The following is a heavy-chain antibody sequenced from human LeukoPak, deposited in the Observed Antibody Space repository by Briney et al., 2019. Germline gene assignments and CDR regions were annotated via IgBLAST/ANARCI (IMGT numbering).Heavy chain of an antibody. CDR1: GFTFSSWA. D-gene: IGHD3-22*01. V-gene: IGHV3-23*01. CDR3: ATLITMIH. CDR2: FSGNGGAT. J-gene: IGHJ4*02. Sequence: GGSLRLSCAASGFTFSSWAMSWGRQAPGKGLEWVSAFSGNGGATYYADSVKGRFTISRDNSKNILYLQMNSLRAEDTAVYYCATLITMIHWGQGTLVTVSS.